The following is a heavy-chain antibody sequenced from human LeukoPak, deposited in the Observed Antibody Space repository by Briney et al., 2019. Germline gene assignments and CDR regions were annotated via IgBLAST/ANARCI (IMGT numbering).Heavy chain of an antibody. CDR1: GYTFTNYD. J-gene: IGHJ4*02. CDR2: MNPNSGNT. Sequence: ASVKVSCKASGYTFTNYDINWVRQATGQGLEWVGYMNPNSGNTGYAQNFQGRVTITTDTSVSTAYMDLSSLRSDDTAVYYCVRETFDSWGQGTLVTVSS. CDR3: VRETFDS. V-gene: IGHV1-8*03.